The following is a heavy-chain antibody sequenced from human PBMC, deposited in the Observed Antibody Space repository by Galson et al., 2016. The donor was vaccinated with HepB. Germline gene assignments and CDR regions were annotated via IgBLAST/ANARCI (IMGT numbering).Heavy chain of an antibody. D-gene: IGHD5-18*01. CDR1: GYNFTNYW. V-gene: IGHV5-10-1*01. CDR3: ARHHGGYSFGKQLDPSWLDP. CDR2: IDPSDSYI. Sequence: QSGAEVKKPGESLRISCKGSGYNFTNYWISWVRQMPGKGLEWMGRIDPSDSYINYSPSFQGHVTISADKSISAAFLQLSSLKAADTALYYCARHHGGYSFGKQLDPSWLDPWGQGTLVTVSS. J-gene: IGHJ5*02.